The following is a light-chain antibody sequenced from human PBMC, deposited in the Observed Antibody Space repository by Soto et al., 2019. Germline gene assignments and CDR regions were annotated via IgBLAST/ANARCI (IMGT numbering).Light chain of an antibody. V-gene: IGLV2-14*01. J-gene: IGLJ3*02. Sequence: QSALTQPAAVSGSPGQSITISCTGTSSNVGGYNYVSWYQQHPAKAPKLMIYEVSNRPSGVSPRFSGSKSGNTASLTISGLQGEDEADYYCFSYTTSSTLVFGGGTKLTVL. CDR2: EVS. CDR3: FSYTTSSTLV. CDR1: SSNVGGYNY.